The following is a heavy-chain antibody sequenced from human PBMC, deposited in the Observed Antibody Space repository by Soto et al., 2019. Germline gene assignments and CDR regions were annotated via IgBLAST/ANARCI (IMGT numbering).Heavy chain of an antibody. Sequence: QVQLQESGPGLVKPSETLSLTCTVSGGSISSYYWSWIRQPPGKGLEWIGYIYYSGSTNYNPSLMSRVTISVDTSKNQFSLKLSSVTAADTAVYYCARDLHPRGPYGMDVWGQGTTVTVSS. V-gene: IGHV4-59*01. J-gene: IGHJ6*02. CDR1: GGSISSYY. CDR2: IYYSGST. CDR3: ARDLHPRGPYGMDV.